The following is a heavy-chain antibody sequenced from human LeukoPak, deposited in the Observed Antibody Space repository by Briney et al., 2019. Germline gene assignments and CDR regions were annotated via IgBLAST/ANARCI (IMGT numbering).Heavy chain of an antibody. CDR2: ISGSGGST. J-gene: IGHJ4*02. D-gene: IGHD3-22*01. V-gene: IGHV3-23*01. Sequence: PGGSLRLSCAASGFTFSSYAMSWVRQAPGKGLEWVSAISGSGGSTHYADSVKGRFTISRDNSKNTLYLQMNSLRAEDTAVYYCAKDGYYYDSSGENFDYWGQGTLVTVSS. CDR1: GFTFSSYA. CDR3: AKDGYYYDSSGENFDY.